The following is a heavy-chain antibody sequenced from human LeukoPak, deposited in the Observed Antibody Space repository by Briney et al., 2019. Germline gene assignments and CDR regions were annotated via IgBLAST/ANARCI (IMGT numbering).Heavy chain of an antibody. CDR1: GITFSTYW. CDR2: ISSEGSTI. CDR3: ARISSDSISYYDH. V-gene: IGHV3-74*01. Sequence: GGSLRLSCAGSGITFSTYWMHWVRQAPGKGLVWVSRISSEGSTISYADSVKGRFTISRDNAKNTLFLQMNSLRAEDTAVYYCARISSDSISYYDHWGQGTLVTVSS. J-gene: IGHJ4*02. D-gene: IGHD3-22*01.